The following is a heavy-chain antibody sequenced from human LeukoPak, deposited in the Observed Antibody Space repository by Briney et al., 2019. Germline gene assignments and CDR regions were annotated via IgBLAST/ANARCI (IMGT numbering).Heavy chain of an antibody. V-gene: IGHV4-59*11. CDR3: ARTSGPRLRYYFDY. CDR1: GGSISSHY. J-gene: IGHJ4*02. Sequence: SETLSLTCTVSGGSISSHYWSWIRQPPGKGLEWIGYIYYSGSTNYNPSLKSRVTISVDTSKNQFSLKLSSVTAADTAVYYCARTSGPRLRYYFDYWGQGTLVTVSS. CDR2: IYYSGST. D-gene: IGHD4-17*01.